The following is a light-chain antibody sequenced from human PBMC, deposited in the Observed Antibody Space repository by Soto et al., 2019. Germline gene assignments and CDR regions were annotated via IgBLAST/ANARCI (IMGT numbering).Light chain of an antibody. CDR3: QQYGSSGT. CDR2: GAS. J-gene: IGKJ1*01. V-gene: IGKV3-20*01. Sequence: EIVLTQSPGTLSLSPGERATLSCRASQSVSNNYLAWYQQKPGQAPRLLIYGASKRATRIPDRFSGSGSGTDFTLTISRLEPEDFAVYYCQQYGSSGTFGQGTKVEIK. CDR1: QSVSNNY.